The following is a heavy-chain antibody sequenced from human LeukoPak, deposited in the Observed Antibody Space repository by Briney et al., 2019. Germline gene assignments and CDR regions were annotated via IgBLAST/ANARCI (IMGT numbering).Heavy chain of an antibody. CDR2: ISSSGSTI. D-gene: IGHD6-19*01. CDR1: GFTFSSYE. CDR3: AKDSYSSGWSYFDY. V-gene: IGHV3-48*03. J-gene: IGHJ4*02. Sequence: PGGSLRLSCAASGFTFSSYEMNWVRQAPGKGLEWVSYISSSGSTIYYADSVKGRFTISRDNAKNSLYLQMNSLRAEDTAVYYCAKDSYSSGWSYFDYWGQGTLVTVSS.